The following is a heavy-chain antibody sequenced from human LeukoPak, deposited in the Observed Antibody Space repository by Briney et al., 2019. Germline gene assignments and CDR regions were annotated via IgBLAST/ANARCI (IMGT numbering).Heavy chain of an antibody. D-gene: IGHD3-3*01. V-gene: IGHV4-30-4*08. J-gene: IGHJ4*02. CDR3: AREGSGYYDY. CDR1: GGSISSGDYY. Sequence: SETLSLTCTVSGGSISSGDYYWSWIRQPPGKGLEWIGYIYYSGSTYYNPSLKSRVTISVDTSKKQFSLKLRSVTAADTAVYYCAREGSGYYDYWGQGTLVTVSS. CDR2: IYYSGST.